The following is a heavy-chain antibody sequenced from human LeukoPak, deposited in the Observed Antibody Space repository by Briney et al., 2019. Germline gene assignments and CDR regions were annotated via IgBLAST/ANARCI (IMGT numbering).Heavy chain of an antibody. Sequence: GGSLRLSCAASGFTFSSYSMNWVRQAPGKGLEWVSSISSSSSFIYYADSVKGRFTISRDNAKNSLYLQMNSLRAEDTAVYYCASGYDAAFDIWGQGTMVTVSS. CDR1: GFTFSSYS. CDR3: ASGYDAAFDI. D-gene: IGHD2-2*01. J-gene: IGHJ3*02. CDR2: ISSSSSFI. V-gene: IGHV3-21*01.